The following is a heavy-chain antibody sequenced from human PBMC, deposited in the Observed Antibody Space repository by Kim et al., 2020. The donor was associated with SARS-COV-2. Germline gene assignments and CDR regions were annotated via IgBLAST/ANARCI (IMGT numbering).Heavy chain of an antibody. CDR3: ARGIETGSLVDY. J-gene: IGHJ4*02. V-gene: IGHV3-53*01. D-gene: IGHD3-9*01. Sequence: ADSVKVPFTISQDNSKTTRYLQMNSLRAEDTAVYYCARGIETGSLVDYWGQGTLVTVSS.